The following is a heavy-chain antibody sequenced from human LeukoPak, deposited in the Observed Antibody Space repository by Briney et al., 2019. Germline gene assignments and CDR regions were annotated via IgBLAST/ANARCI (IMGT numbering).Heavy chain of an antibody. J-gene: IGHJ5*02. CDR2: ISPTGDNI. D-gene: IGHD2/OR15-2a*01. CDR3: AKDLRHRTTCNCYGWLDP. CDR1: GFTIKTFA. V-gene: IGHV3-23*01. Sequence: GGSLRLSCAASGFTIKTFAMSWVRQAPGKGLEWVSAISPTGDNIYYADSVKGRFTISRDNSRNTLYLQMNSLRVEDTAIYYCAKDLRHRTTCNCYGWLDPWGQGTLVTVSS.